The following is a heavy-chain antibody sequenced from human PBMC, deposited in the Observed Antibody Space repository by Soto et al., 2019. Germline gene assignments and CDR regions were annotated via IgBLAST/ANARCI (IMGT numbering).Heavy chain of an antibody. D-gene: IGHD3-22*01. J-gene: IGHJ4*02. CDR3: AKVAPPMIVRATWFDY. Sequence: GGSLRLSCAASGFTFSSYGMHWVRQAPGKGLEWVAVISYDGSNKYYADSVKGRFTISRDNSKNTLYLQMNSLRAEDTAVYYCAKVAPPMIVRATWFDYWGQGTLVTVSS. CDR2: ISYDGSNK. V-gene: IGHV3-30*18. CDR1: GFTFSSYG.